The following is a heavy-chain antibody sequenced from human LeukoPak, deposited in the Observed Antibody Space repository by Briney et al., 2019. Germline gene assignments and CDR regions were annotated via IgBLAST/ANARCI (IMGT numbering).Heavy chain of an antibody. CDR2: ISSSSIM. CDR3: ARARGYSYGYSDY. J-gene: IGHJ4*02. D-gene: IGHD5-18*01. CDR1: GFTLSSYS. Sequence: GGSLRLSCAASGFTLSSYSMNWVRQAPGKGLEWVSYISSSSIMDYADSVKGRFTISRDNAKNSLYLQMNSLRAEDTAVYYCARARGYSYGYSDYWGQGTLVTVSS. V-gene: IGHV3-48*01.